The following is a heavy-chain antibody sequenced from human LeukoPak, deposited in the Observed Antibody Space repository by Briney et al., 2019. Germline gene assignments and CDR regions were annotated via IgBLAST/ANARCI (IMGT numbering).Heavy chain of an antibody. Sequence: GGSLRLSCAASGFTVSSNYMSWVRQAPGKGLEWVSSISSSSSYIYYADSVKGRFTISRDNAKNSLYLQMNSLRAEDTAVYYCARANWFDPWGQGTLVTVSS. CDR3: ARANWFDP. CDR2: ISSSSSYI. V-gene: IGHV3-21*01. J-gene: IGHJ5*02. CDR1: GFTVSSNY.